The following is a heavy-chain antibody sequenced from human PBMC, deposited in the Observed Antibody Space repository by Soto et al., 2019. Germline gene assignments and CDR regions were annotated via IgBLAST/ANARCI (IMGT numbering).Heavy chain of an antibody. V-gene: IGHV3-53*01. CDR3: ATAGGGGGY. J-gene: IGHJ4*02. Sequence: EVQLVESGGGLIQPGGSLRLSCAVSGFTVSNNYMSWVRQAPGKGLEGVSVIYSGGYTAYGDSVKGRFTISRDNSKNTLSFQMKSLGADDPGVFFWATAGGGGGYWGQGTLVTVSS. CDR2: IYSGGYT. D-gene: IGHD3-16*01. CDR1: GFTVSNNY.